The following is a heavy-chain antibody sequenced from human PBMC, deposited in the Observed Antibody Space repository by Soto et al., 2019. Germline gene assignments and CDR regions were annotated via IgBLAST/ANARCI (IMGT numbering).Heavy chain of an antibody. Sequence: PGGSLRLSCAASGFTFSSYWIHWVRQAPGKGLVWVSRINSDGSSTTYADSVKGRFTISRDNAKNTLYLQMTSLRAEDTAVYYCARSLAVAGNYYYGMDVWGQGTTVTVSS. CDR3: ARSLAVAGNYYYGMDV. J-gene: IGHJ6*02. CDR1: GFTFSSYW. D-gene: IGHD6-19*01. CDR2: INSDGSST. V-gene: IGHV3-74*01.